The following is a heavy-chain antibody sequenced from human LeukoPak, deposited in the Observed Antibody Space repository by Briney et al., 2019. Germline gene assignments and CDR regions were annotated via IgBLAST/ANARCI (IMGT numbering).Heavy chain of an antibody. D-gene: IGHD4-17*01. V-gene: IGHV3-33*08. Sequence: PGGSLRLSCAAPGFSFSNHYMRWIRQAPGKGLEWVAVIWYDGSNKYYADSVKGRFTISRDNSKNTLYLQMNSLRAEDTAVYYCASPAGRYGDMLFDYWGQGTLVTVSS. CDR2: IWYDGSNK. CDR1: GFSFSNHY. CDR3: ASPAGRYGDMLFDY. J-gene: IGHJ4*02.